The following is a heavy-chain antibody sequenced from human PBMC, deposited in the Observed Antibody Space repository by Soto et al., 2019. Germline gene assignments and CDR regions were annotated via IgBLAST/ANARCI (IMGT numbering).Heavy chain of an antibody. CDR1: VFTFSNYR. D-gene: IGHD3-22*01. CDR3: AKNLYSYDSSGYPIHY. V-gene: IGHV3-30*18. Sequence: GSLRLSCAASVFTFSNYRLHWVRRAPGKGLEWVTFISYDGINKYYADSVKGRFTISRDNSKNTLYLQMNSLRAEDTAVYYCAKNLYSYDSSGYPIHYWGQGTLVTVSS. J-gene: IGHJ4*02. CDR2: ISYDGINK.